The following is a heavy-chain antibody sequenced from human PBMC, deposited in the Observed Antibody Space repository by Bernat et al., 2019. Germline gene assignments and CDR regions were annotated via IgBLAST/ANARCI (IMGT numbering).Heavy chain of an antibody. V-gene: IGHV3-53*01. CDR1: GFTVSSNY. J-gene: IGHJ4*02. CDR2: IYSGGST. Sequence: EVQLVESGGGLIQPGGSLRLSCAASGFTVSSNYMSWVRKAPGKGLGWVSVIYSGGSTYYADSVKGRFTISRDNSKNTLYLQMNSLRAEDTAVYYCARVKMGETIFGVVRGYFDYWGQGTLVTVSS. CDR3: ARVKMGETIFGVVRGYFDY. D-gene: IGHD3-3*01.